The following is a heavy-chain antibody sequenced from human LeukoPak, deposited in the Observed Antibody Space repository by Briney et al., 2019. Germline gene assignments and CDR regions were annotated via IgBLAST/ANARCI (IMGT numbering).Heavy chain of an antibody. CDR3: ARGPPRPGYCSSTSCYTNY. Sequence: PGGSLRLSCAASGFTFSSYSMNWVRQAPGKGLEWVSYISSSSSTIYYADSVKGRFTISRDNAKNSLYLQMNSLRAEDTAVYYCARGPPRPGYCSSTSCYTNYWGQGTLVTVSS. V-gene: IGHV3-48*01. CDR1: GFTFSSYS. D-gene: IGHD2-2*02. CDR2: ISSSSSTI. J-gene: IGHJ4*02.